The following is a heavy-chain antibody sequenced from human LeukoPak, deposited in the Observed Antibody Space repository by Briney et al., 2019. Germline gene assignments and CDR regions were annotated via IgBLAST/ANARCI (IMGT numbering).Heavy chain of an antibody. D-gene: IGHD3-3*01. J-gene: IGHJ5*02. CDR3: ARGPITIFGGFDP. V-gene: IGHV1-2*02. CDR1: GYTFTGYY. Sequence: ASVKVSCKASGYTFTGYYMHWVRQAPGQGLEWMGWINPNSGGTNYAQKFQGRVTMTRDTSISTAYMELCRLRSDDTAVYYCARGPITIFGGFDPWGQGTLVTVSS. CDR2: INPNSGGT.